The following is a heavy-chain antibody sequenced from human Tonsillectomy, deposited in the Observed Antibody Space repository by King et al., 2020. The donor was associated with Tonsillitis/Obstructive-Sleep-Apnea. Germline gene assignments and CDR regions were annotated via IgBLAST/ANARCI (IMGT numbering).Heavy chain of an antibody. V-gene: IGHV4-34*01. CDR3: ARNSEGVVVAPVDY. J-gene: IGHJ4*02. CDR1: GGSFSGYY. CDR2: INHSGST. Sequence: VQLQQWGAGLLKPSETLSLTCAVYGGSFSGYYWSWIRQPPGKGLEWIGEINHSGSTNYNPSLKSRVTISVDTSKNQFSLKLGSVTAADTAVYYCARNSEGVVVAPVDYWGQGTLVTVSS. D-gene: IGHD2-15*01.